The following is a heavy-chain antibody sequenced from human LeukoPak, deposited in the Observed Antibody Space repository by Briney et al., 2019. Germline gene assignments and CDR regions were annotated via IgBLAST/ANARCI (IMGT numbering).Heavy chain of an antibody. V-gene: IGHV3-11*01. J-gene: IGHJ6*03. CDR1: GFTFGDFY. D-gene: IGHD1-1*01. CDR2: IGGPSATI. Sequence: GGSLRLSCTASGFTFGDFYMAWIRQAPGRGLEWLSFIGGPSATIYYADSVQGRFTISRDNANNSLYLHMNNLRVEDTAVYYCARDLLDLYYYHMDVWGKGTTVTVS. CDR3: ARDLLDLYYYHMDV.